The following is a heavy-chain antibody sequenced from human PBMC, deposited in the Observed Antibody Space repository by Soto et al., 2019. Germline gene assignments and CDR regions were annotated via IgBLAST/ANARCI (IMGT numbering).Heavy chain of an antibody. V-gene: IGHV1-18*01. D-gene: IGHD3-16*02. CDR2: ISAYNGNT. CDR3: ARGSSWGSYRYTPEDY. CDR1: GYTFTSYG. Sequence: ASVKVSCKASGYTFTSYGISWVRQAPGQGLEWMGWISAYNGNTNYAQKLQGRVTMTTDTSTSTAYMELRSLRSDDTAVYYCARGSSWGSYRYTPEDYWGQGTLVTSPQ. J-gene: IGHJ4*02.